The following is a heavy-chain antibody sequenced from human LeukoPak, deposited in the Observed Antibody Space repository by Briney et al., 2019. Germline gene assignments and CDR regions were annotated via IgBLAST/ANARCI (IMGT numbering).Heavy chain of an antibody. J-gene: IGHJ6*03. Sequence: PGGTLRLSCAASEFTFSNYGMSWVRQAPGKGLEWVSAISGSGDYTYYADSVKGRFTISRDNSKNTLHLQMNSLRAEDVAVYYCAKGGIAVAGTSYYYYMDVWGKGTTVTISS. CDR1: EFTFSNYG. CDR3: AKGGIAVAGTSYYYYMDV. D-gene: IGHD6-19*01. V-gene: IGHV3-23*01. CDR2: ISGSGDYT.